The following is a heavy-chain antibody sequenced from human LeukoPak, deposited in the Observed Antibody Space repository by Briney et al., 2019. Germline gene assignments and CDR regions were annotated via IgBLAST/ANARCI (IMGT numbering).Heavy chain of an antibody. J-gene: IGHJ5*02. D-gene: IGHD1-1*01. V-gene: IGHV4-39*01. CDR2: MSYSGSA. CDR1: GGSISSSGYY. Sequence: KASETLSLTCTVSGGSISSSGYYWGWIRQPPGKGREWIGSMSYSGSAFYNPSLKSRVTISVDTSKNQFSLKVTSVTAADTAVYYCARRSLRTEWNRFDPWGQGTLVTVSS. CDR3: ARRSLRTEWNRFDP.